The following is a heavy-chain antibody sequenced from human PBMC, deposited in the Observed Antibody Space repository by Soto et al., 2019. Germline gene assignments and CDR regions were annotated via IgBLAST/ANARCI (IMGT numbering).Heavy chain of an antibody. J-gene: IGHJ6*02. D-gene: IGHD6-13*01. CDR2: ISYDGSNK. CDR1: GFTFSSYA. Sequence: GGSLRLSCAASGFTFSSYAMHWVRQAPGKGLEWVAVISYDGSNKYYADSVKGRFTISRDNSKNTLYLQMNSLRAEDTAVYYCARGSGAAAHFGEPLDVWGQGTTVTVSS. CDR3: ARGSGAAAHFGEPLDV. V-gene: IGHV3-30-3*01.